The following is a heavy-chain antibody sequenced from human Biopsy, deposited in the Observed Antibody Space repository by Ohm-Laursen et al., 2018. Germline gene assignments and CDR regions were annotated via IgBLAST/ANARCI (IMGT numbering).Heavy chain of an antibody. V-gene: IGHV3-21*01. D-gene: IGHD2-2*01. CDR2: ISSRSSDI. CDR3: ARESALKWYQSLSYFNGMDV. CDR1: APIFSTYT. J-gene: IGHJ6*02. Sequence: GSLRLSCAASAPIFSTYTMNWVRQAPGEGLEWVSSISSRSSDIYYADSVKGRFTISRDNAKNSLFLHMNSLRAEDTAVYYCARESALKWYQSLSYFNGMDVWGQGTTVTGSS.